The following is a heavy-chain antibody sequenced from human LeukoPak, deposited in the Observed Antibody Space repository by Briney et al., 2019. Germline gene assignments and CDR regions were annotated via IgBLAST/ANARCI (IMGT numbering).Heavy chain of an antibody. CDR1: GYTFTGYY. CDR2: INPNSGDT. D-gene: IGHD6-19*01. V-gene: IGHV1-2*02. J-gene: IGHJ4*02. CDR3: ARGLAVAGTGPADY. Sequence: ASVKVSCKASGYTFTGYYLHWVRQAPGQGLEWLGWINPNSGDTNYPQKFQGRVTMTRDTSISTAYMELSSLTSDDTAVYYCARGLAVAGTGPADYWGQGTLVTVSS.